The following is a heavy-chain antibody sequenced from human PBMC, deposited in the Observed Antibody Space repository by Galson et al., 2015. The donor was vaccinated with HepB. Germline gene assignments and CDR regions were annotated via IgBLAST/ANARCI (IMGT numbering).Heavy chain of an antibody. CDR2: ISSSSSYI. CDR1: GFTFSSYS. V-gene: IGHV3-21*01. J-gene: IGHJ5*02. CDR3: AREEAAAGTKFDP. D-gene: IGHD6-13*01. Sequence: SPRLSCAASGFTFSSYSMNWVRQAPGKGLEWVSSISSSSSYIYYADSVKGRFTISRDSAKNSLYLQMNSLRAEDTAVYYCAREEAAAGTKFDPWGQGTLVTVSS.